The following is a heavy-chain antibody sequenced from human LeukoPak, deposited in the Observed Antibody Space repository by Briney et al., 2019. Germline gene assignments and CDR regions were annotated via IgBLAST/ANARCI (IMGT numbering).Heavy chain of an antibody. J-gene: IGHJ4*02. Sequence: ASVKVSCKASGYTFINYGISWLRQAPALGLEWMGWITGYNGNTNYAQKFQGRLIMTTDTSTSTAYMELRSLRSDDTAVYYCARDDVGSARYWGQGAPVTVSS. CDR2: ITGYNGNT. CDR1: GYTFINYG. D-gene: IGHD1-26*01. V-gene: IGHV1-18*01. CDR3: ARDDVGSARY.